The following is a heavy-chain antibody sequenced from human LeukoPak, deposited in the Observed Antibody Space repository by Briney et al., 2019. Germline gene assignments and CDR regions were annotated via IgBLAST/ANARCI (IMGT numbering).Heavy chain of an antibody. CDR1: GVSFSGYY. CDR2: INHSGST. J-gene: IGHJ3*02. Sequence: SETLSLTCAVYGVSFSGYYWSWIRQPPGKGLEWIGEINHSGSTNYNPSLKSRVTISVDTSKNQFSLKLSSVTAADTAVYYCARTSIAARRANAFDIWGQGTMVTVSS. V-gene: IGHV4-34*01. D-gene: IGHD6-6*01. CDR3: ARTSIAARRANAFDI.